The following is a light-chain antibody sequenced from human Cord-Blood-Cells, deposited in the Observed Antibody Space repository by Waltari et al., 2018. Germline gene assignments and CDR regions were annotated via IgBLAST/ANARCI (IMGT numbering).Light chain of an antibody. CDR3: CSYAGSSTPNWV. CDR1: SRDVGSYNL. V-gene: IGLV2-23*01. Sequence: QSALTQPASVSGSPGQSLTISCPGTSRDVGSYNLVPWYQQHPGKAPKLMIYEGSKRPSGVSNRFSGSKSGNTASLTISGLQAEDEADYYCCSYAGSSTPNWVFGGGTKLTVL. CDR2: EGS. J-gene: IGLJ3*02.